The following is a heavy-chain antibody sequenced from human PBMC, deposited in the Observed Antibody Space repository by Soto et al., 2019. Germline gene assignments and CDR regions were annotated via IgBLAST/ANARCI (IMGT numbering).Heavy chain of an antibody. V-gene: IGHV3-11*01. D-gene: IGHD5-12*01. Sequence: QAHVVESGGGLVKPGASLRLSCTASGFTFSDCYMSWIRQAPGKGLEWVSYISSSCRTIFYADSVRGRVTISRDNANNSLYLNMNSLRAEDTAVYYFAAGGGWGNFDYWGQGTLVTVSS. CDR2: ISSSCRTI. J-gene: IGHJ4*02. CDR1: GFTFSDCY. CDR3: AAGGGWGNFDY.